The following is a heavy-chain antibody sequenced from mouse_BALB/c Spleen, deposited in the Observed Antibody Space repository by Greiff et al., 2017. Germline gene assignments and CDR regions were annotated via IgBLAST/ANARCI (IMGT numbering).Heavy chain of an antibody. J-gene: IGHJ3*01. CDR1: GYTFTDYE. D-gene: IGHD1-1*01. CDR3: TRSSATLAWFAY. V-gene: IGHV1-15*01. Sequence: QVQLQQSGAELVRPGASVTLSCKASGYTFTDYEMHWVKQTPVHGLEWIGAIDPETGGTAYNQKFKGKATLTADKSSSTAYMELRSLTSEDSAVYCCTRSSATLAWFAYWGQGTLVTVSA. CDR2: IDPETGGT.